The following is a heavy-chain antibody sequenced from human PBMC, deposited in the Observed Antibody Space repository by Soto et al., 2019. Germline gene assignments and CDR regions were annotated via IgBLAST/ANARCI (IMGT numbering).Heavy chain of an antibody. V-gene: IGHV1-69*06. CDR3: ASRHSGGFFRFFDS. J-gene: IGHJ4*02. CDR1: GGSLSTNP. Sequence: SVKVSCKASGGSLSTNPISWVRQAPGQGLEWMGGTGSGTGPGNHAQKFQGRLTVTADKSTSTVYMELTNLSSEDTAVYYCASRHSGGFFRFFDSWGKGTLVTVPS. D-gene: IGHD2-15*01. CDR2: TGSGTGPG.